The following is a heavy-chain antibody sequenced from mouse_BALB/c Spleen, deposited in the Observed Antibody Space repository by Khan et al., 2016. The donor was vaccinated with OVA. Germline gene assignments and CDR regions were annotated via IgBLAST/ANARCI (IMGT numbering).Heavy chain of an antibody. J-gene: IGHJ1*01. CDR3: ARGASYWYFDV. CDR1: GYTFTNYG. CDR2: INPYTGEP. Sequence: QIQLVQSGPELKKPGETVKISCKASGYTFTNYGVNWVKQAPGKGLKWMGWINPYTGEPTYTDDFKGRFAFSLETSASTAYLQINNLKNEDMATYFCARGASYWYFDVWGAGTTVTVSS. V-gene: IGHV9-1*02.